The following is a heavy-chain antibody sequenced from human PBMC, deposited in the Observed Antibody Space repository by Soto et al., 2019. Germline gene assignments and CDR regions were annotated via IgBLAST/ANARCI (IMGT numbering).Heavy chain of an antibody. V-gene: IGHV3-48*02. CDR1: GFTFSSYS. J-gene: IGHJ6*02. CDR2: ISSSSSTI. Sequence: EVQLVESGGGLVQPGGSLRLSCAASGFTFSSYSMNWVRQAPGKGLEWVSYISSSSSTIYYADSVKGRFTISRDNAKNSLYLQMNSLRDEDTAVYYCASAAVRGDPYYYYGMDVWGQGTTVTVSS. CDR3: ASAAVRGDPYYYYGMDV. D-gene: IGHD3-10*02.